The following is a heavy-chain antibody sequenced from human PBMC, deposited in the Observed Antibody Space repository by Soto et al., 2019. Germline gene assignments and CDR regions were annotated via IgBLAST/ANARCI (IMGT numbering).Heavy chain of an antibody. CDR1: GFTFSSYV. CDR3: AKDLERVRGVWSGAFDI. Sequence: GGSLRLSCAASGFTFSSYVMSWVRQAPGKGLEWVSAISGSGGSTYYADSVKGRFTISRDNSKNTPYLQMNSLRAEDTAVYYCAKDLERVRGVWSGAFDIWGQGTMVTVSS. J-gene: IGHJ3*02. V-gene: IGHV3-23*01. D-gene: IGHD3-10*01. CDR2: ISGSGGST.